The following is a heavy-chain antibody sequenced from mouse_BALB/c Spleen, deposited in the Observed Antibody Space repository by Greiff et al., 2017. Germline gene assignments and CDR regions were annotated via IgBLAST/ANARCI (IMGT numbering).Heavy chain of an antibody. CDR1: GFSLTSYG. D-gene: IGHD2-4*01. V-gene: IGHV2-2*02. Sequence: VKLQESGPGLVQPSQSLSITCTVSGFSLTSYGVHWVRQSPGKGLEWLGVIWSGGSTDYNAAFISRLSISKDNSKSQVFFKMNSLQANDTAIYYCATLYYDYDGYYFDYWGQGTTLTVSS. CDR2: IWSGGST. CDR3: ATLYYDYDGYYFDY. J-gene: IGHJ2*01.